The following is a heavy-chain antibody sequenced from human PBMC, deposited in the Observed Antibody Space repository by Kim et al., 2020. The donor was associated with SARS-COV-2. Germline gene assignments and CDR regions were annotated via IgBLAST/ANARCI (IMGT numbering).Heavy chain of an antibody. Sequence: SETLSLTCTVSGDSISRGGYYFSWIRQHPGRGLEWIGFIYYTGITHYNPSLKSRITMSVDTSKSQFSLKLSSVTAADTAVYYCATVRGTQTADQYFANWG. J-gene: IGHJ4*01. D-gene: IGHD3-10*01. CDR2: IYYTGIT. V-gene: IGHV4-31*03. CDR1: GDSISRGGYY. CDR3: ATVRGTQTADQYFAN.